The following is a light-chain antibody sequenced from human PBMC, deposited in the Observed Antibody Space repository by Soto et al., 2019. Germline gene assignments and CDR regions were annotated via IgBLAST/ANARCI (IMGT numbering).Light chain of an antibody. J-gene: IGKJ4*01. V-gene: IGKV3-11*01. CDR1: QSISNY. CDR2: DAS. CDR3: QQRSNWPPLT. Sequence: EIVLTQSPATLSLSPGERATLSCRASQSISNYLVWYQQKPGQAPRLLIYDASNRATGIPARFSGSGSATDFTLTISSLEPEDFAIYYCQQRSNWPPLTFGGGTKVEIK.